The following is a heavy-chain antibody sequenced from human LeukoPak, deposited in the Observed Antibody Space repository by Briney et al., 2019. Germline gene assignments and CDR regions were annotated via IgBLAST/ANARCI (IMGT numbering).Heavy chain of an antibody. Sequence: GASVKVSCKASGYTFTSYGISWVRQAPGQGLEWMGWISAYNGNTNYAQKLQGRVTMTTDTSTSTAYMELRSLRSDDTAVYYCARNRYGSGSYSPLGYWGQGTLVTVSS. V-gene: IGHV1-18*01. CDR3: ARNRYGSGSYSPLGY. D-gene: IGHD3-10*01. CDR2: ISAYNGNT. CDR1: GYTFTSYG. J-gene: IGHJ4*02.